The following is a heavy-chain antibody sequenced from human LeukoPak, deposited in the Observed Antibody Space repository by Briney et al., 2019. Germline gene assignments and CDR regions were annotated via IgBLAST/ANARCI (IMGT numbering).Heavy chain of an antibody. J-gene: IGHJ3*02. CDR2: IYYSGST. D-gene: IGHD2-15*01. Sequence: SETLSLTCTVSGGSINSYYWSWIRQPPGKGLEWIGYIYYSGSTNYKPSLKSRVTISVDTSNNKFSLKLTSLTAADTAAYYCVRHLSAGRPAFDIWGQGTMVTVSS. CDR3: VRHLSAGRPAFDI. V-gene: IGHV4-59*08. CDR1: GGSINSYY.